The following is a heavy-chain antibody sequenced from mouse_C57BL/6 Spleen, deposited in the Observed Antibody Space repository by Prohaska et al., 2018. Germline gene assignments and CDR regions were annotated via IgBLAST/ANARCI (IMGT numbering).Heavy chain of an antibody. D-gene: IGHD1-1*01. V-gene: IGHV1-26*01. CDR2: INPNNGGT. Sequence: EVQLQQSGPELVKPGASVKISCKASGYTFTDYYMNWVKQSHGKSLEWIGDINPNNGGTSYNQKFKGKATLTVDKSSSTAYMELRSLTSEDSAVYYCAREGYYVLSYWGQATTLTVSS. J-gene: IGHJ2*01. CDR1: GYTFTDYY. CDR3: AREGYYVLSY.